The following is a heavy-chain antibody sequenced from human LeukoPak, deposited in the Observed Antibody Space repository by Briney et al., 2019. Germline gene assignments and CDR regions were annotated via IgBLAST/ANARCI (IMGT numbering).Heavy chain of an antibody. J-gene: IGHJ4*02. Sequence: TGGSLRLSCAASGFTFSSYSMNSVRQAPGKGLEWVSSISSSSSYIYYADSVKGRFTISRDNAKNSLYLQMNSLRAEDTAVYYCARDNLRYGSGSMADYWGQGTLVTVSS. D-gene: IGHD3-10*01. V-gene: IGHV3-21*01. CDR1: GFTFSSYS. CDR3: ARDNLRYGSGSMADY. CDR2: ISSSSSYI.